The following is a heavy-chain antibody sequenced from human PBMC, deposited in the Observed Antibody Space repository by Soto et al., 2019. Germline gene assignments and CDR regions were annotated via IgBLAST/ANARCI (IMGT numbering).Heavy chain of an antibody. CDR2: IFPDDSET. Sequence: PGESLKISCKASGYSFSIYWIGWVRQIPGKGLEWMGIIFPDDSETRYSPSFQGQVSISVDKSITPAYLQWSSLKASDTAMYYCARRLYDTSGYRYFDFWGQGTLVTVSS. D-gene: IGHD3-22*01. CDR1: GYSFSIYW. CDR3: ARRLYDTSGYRYFDF. V-gene: IGHV5-51*01. J-gene: IGHJ4*02.